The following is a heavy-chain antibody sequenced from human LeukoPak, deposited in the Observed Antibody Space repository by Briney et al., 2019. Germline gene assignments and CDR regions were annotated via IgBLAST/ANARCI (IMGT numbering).Heavy chain of an antibody. D-gene: IGHD4-23*01. J-gene: IGHJ4*02. CDR3: LYGGNSGDWVY. V-gene: IGHV4-4*02. CDR2: TLHSGST. CDR1: GASIRSSTNW. Sequence: PSETLSLTCAVSGASIRSSTNWWSWVRQPPGKGLEWIGETLHSGSTNYNPSLKSRVTMSADKSKNQFSLNLRSVTAADTAVYYCLYGGNSGDWVYWGQGTLVTVSS.